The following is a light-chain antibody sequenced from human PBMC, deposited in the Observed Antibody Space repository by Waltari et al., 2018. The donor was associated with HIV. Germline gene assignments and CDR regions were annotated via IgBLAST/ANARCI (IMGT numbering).Light chain of an antibody. CDR1: SSDVGGYNS. V-gene: IGLV2-14*01. CDR2: DVT. J-gene: IGLJ3*02. CDR3: SSYTSSTAWV. Sequence: QSALTQPASLSGSPGQSITSSCTGTSSDVGGYNSGTWYQQYPGKAPKLLIYDVTDRPSGVSYRFFGSKSGNTASLTISGLQAEDEADYYCSSYTSSTAWVFGGGTKVTVL.